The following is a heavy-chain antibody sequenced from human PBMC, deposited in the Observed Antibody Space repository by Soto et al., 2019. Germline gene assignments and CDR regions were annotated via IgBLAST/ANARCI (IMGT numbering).Heavy chain of an antibody. D-gene: IGHD3-3*01. Sequence: SETLSLTCTVSGGSISSGGYYWSWIRQHPGKGLEWIGYIYYSGSTYYNPSLKSRVTISVDTSKNQFSLKLSSVTAADTAVYYCASSTIFGSGMDVWGQGTTVTVSS. V-gene: IGHV4-31*03. CDR2: IYYSGST. CDR3: ASSTIFGSGMDV. J-gene: IGHJ6*02. CDR1: GGSISSGGYY.